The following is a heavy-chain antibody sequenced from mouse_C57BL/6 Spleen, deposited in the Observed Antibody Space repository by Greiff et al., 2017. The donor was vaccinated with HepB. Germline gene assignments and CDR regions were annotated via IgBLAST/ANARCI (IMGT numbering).Heavy chain of an antibody. Sequence: QVQLQQSGAELVRPGASVKLSCKASGYTFTDYYINWVKQRPGQGLEWIARIYPGSGNTYYNEKFKGKATLTAEKSSSTTYMQLSSLTSEDSAVYFCERANYGPPYYAMDYWGQGTSVTVSS. V-gene: IGHV1-76*01. CDR1: GYTFTDYY. J-gene: IGHJ4*01. CDR3: ERANYGPPYYAMDY. CDR2: IYPGSGNT. D-gene: IGHD1-1*01.